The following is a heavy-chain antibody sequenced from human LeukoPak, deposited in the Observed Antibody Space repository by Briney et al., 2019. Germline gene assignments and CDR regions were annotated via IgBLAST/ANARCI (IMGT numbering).Heavy chain of an antibody. D-gene: IGHD6-19*01. Sequence: ASVKVSCKASGYTFTGYYMHWVRQAPGQGLEWMGWINPNSGGTNYAQKLQGWVTMARDTSISTAYMELSRLRSDDTAVYYCARGGSSGWYPFDYWGQGTLVTVSS. CDR1: GYTFTGYY. CDR2: INPNSGGT. J-gene: IGHJ4*02. V-gene: IGHV1-2*04. CDR3: ARGGSSGWYPFDY.